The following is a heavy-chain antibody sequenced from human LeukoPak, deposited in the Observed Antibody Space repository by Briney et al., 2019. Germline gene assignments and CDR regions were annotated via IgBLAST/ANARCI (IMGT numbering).Heavy chain of an antibody. CDR3: AREYYYGSRGYCLDS. CDR2: INTNTGNP. J-gene: IGHJ4*02. Sequence: GASVKVCCKASGYTFTTYAMNWVRQAPGQGLEWMGWINTNTGNPTYAQGFTGRFVFSLDTSVNTAYLQISSLKAEDTAIYYCAREYYYGSRGYCLDSWGQGTLVTVSS. V-gene: IGHV7-4-1*02. D-gene: IGHD3-22*01. CDR1: GYTFTTYA.